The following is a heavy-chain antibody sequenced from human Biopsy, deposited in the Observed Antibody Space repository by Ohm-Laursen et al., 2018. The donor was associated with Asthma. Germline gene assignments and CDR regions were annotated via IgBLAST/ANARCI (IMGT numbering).Heavy chain of an antibody. CDR1: GFAVSRDY. J-gene: IGHJ4*02. CDR3: VRGDSSNWSHYYFDY. CDR2: IYSGGTS. Sequence: SLRLSCAASGFAVSRDYMFWARQAPGKGLEWVSVIYSGGTSHTADSVRGRFTISRDYSKNTLYLQMHSLRAEDTAVYYCVRGDSSNWSHYYFDYWGQGTLVTVSS. V-gene: IGHV3-53*01. D-gene: IGHD3-22*01.